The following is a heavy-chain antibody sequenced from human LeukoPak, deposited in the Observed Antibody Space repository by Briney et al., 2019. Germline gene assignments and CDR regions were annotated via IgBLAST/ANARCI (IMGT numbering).Heavy chain of an antibody. CDR1: GFSISTNA. CDR3: TKGDDYGANTRLPKYNWFDP. J-gene: IGHJ5*02. Sequence: GGSLRLSCTASGFSISTNAMHWVRQAPGRGLEWVAFIRYDGNNENYADSVKGRFTISRDNSRDTLYLQMNSLRGDDTAVYYCTKGDDYGANTRLPKYNWFDPWGQGTLVTGAS. CDR2: IRYDGNNE. D-gene: IGHD4-23*01. V-gene: IGHV3-30*02.